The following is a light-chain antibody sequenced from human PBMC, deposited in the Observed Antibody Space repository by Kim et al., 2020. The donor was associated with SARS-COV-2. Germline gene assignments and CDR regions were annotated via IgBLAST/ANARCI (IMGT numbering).Light chain of an antibody. CDR1: SSNIGSNT. J-gene: IGLJ3*02. Sequence: QSVLTQPPSASGTPGQRVTISCSGSSSNIGSNTVNWNQQLPGTAPKLLIYNYNQRPSGVPDRFSGSKSGTSASLAISGLQSEDEADYYCAAWDDSLKGWVFGGGTQLTVL. V-gene: IGLV1-44*01. CDR2: NYN. CDR3: AAWDDSLKGWV.